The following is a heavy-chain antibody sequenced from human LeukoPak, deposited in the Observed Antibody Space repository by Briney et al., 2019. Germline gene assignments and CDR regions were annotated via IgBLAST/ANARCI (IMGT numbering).Heavy chain of an antibody. CDR1: GGSISSSSYY. CDR2: IYYSGST. CDR3: ARGARTYYYDSSGYLTY. V-gene: IGHV4-39*01. J-gene: IGHJ4*02. Sequence: SETLSLTCTVSGGSISSSSYYRGWIRQPPGKGLEWIGSIYYSGSTYYNPSLKSRVTISVDTSKNQFSLKLSSVTAADTAVYYCARGARTYYYDSSGYLTYWGQGTLVTVSS. D-gene: IGHD3-22*01.